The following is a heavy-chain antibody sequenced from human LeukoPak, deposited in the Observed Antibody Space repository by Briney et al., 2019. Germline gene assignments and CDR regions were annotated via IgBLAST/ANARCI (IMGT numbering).Heavy chain of an antibody. CDR3: ARDTGSELTGKGGYADY. D-gene: IGHD1-1*01. CDR1: GGTMSNYY. Sequence: PSETLSLTCTVSGGTMSNYYWSWIRQPPGKGLECIGHIYYSGSTNYNPSLKSRVTISVDTSKNQFSLKLSSVTAADTAVYYCARDTGSELTGKGGYADYWGQGTLVTVSS. J-gene: IGHJ4*02. CDR2: IYYSGST. V-gene: IGHV4-59*12.